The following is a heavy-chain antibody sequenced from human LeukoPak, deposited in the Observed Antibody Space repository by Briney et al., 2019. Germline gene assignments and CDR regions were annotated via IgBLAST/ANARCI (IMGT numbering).Heavy chain of an antibody. J-gene: IGHJ6*03. CDR1: GGSISTYY. CDR2: IYYSGST. V-gene: IGHV4-59*08. Sequence: SETLSLTCTVSGGSISTYYWSWIRQPPGEGLEWIGYIYYSGSTNYNPSLKSRVTISVDTSKNQFSLKLSSVTAADTAVYYCAGASWIQLSFYYMDVWGKGTTVTVSS. D-gene: IGHD5-18*01. CDR3: AGASWIQLSFYYMDV.